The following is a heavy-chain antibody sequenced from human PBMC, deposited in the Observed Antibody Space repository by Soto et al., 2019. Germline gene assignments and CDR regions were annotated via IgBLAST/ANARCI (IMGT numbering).Heavy chain of an antibody. V-gene: IGHV3-30*18. CDR2: IAYDGSYR. D-gene: IGHD1-26*01. CDR1: GFTFRNYG. J-gene: IGHJ6*02. CDR3: AKVRLGYSGSSDYGLDV. Sequence: QVQLVDSGGGVVQPGRSLRLSCVVSGFTFRNYGMHWVRQAPGKGLEWVAVIAYDGSYRNYADSVKGRFTISRDNSENTLYLQMDRLSTENTAVYYCAKVRLGYSGSSDYGLDVWSQGTTVTVSS.